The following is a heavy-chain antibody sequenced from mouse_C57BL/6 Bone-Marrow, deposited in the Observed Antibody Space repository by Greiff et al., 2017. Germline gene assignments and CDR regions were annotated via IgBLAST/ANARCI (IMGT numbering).Heavy chain of an antibody. J-gene: IGHJ2*01. Sequence: QVQLQQSGPELVKPGASVKISCKASGYAFSSSWMNWVKQRPGKGLAWIGRIYPGDGDTTYNGKFTGKARLTAYKSSSTAYMQLSSLTSEDAAVYYCARADFTEGFDYWGRGTALTVTS. D-gene: IGHD1-1*01. CDR1: GYAFSSSW. CDR2: IYPGDGDT. CDR3: ARADFTEGFDY. V-gene: IGHV1-82*01.